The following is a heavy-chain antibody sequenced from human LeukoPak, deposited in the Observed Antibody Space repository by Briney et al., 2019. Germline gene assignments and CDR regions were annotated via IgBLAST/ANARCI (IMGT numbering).Heavy chain of an antibody. V-gene: IGHV6-1*01. CDR3: ARAGYSSGWYLSVYYFDY. CDR2: TYYRSKWYN. Sequence: SQTLSLTCAISGDSVSSNSAAWNWIRQSPSRGLEWLGRTYYRSKWYNDYAVSVKSRITINPDTSKNQFSLQLNSVTPEDTAVYYCARAGYSSGWYLSVYYFDYWGQGTLVTVSS. CDR1: GDSVSSNSAA. J-gene: IGHJ4*02. D-gene: IGHD6-19*01.